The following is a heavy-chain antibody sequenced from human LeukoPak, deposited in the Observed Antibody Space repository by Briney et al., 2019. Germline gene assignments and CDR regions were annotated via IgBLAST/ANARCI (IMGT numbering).Heavy chain of an antibody. CDR2: IYSGGST. D-gene: IGHD3-9*01. CDR3: AKFHWNYYYMDV. V-gene: IGHV3-53*01. J-gene: IGHJ6*03. CDR1: GFTVSSNY. Sequence: GGSLRLSCAASGFTVSSNYMSWVRQAPGKGLEWVSVIYSGGSTYYADSVKGRFTISRDNSKNTLYLQMNSLRAEDTAVYYCAKFHWNYYYMDVWGKGTTVTVSS.